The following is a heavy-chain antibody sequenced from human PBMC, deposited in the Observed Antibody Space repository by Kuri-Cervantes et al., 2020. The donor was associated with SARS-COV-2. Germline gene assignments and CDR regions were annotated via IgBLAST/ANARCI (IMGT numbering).Heavy chain of an antibody. CDR2: INHSGGT. Sequence: GSLRLSCAVYGGSFNNYYWSWIRQPPGKGLGWIGEINHSGGTNHNPSLKSRVIISADTSKNQFSLKMRSVTAADTAVYYCARGLVAVVPSPVLGLGPHYYSYHVDVWGHGTTVTVSS. CDR1: GGSFNNYY. CDR3: ARGLVAVVPSPVLGLGPHYYSYHVDV. V-gene: IGHV4-34*01. J-gene: IGHJ6*02. D-gene: IGHD2-2*01.